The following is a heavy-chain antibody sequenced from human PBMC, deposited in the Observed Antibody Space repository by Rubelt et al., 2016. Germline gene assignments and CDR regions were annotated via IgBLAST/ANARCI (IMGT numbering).Heavy chain of an antibody. J-gene: IGHJ4*02. CDR1: GFSLTTNGVG. CDR3: SHGREKSGGWNGGYFDY. V-gene: IGHV2-5*02. Sequence: QITLKQSGPTLVKPTQTLTLTCTFSGFSLTTNGVGVGWIRQPPGGALEWLALIYWDDDNRYSPSLKSRLAVTRDTSKTQVVLTMTKKNPGDPATYYVSHGREKSGGWNGGYFDYWGLGTLITVSA. D-gene: IGHD1-1*01. CDR2: IYWDDDN.